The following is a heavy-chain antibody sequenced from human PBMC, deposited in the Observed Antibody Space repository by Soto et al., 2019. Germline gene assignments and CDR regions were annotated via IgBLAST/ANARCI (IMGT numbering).Heavy chain of an antibody. CDR3: AKGQGYSSHIYYFDY. CDR1: GFAFSSYA. V-gene: IGHV3-23*01. CDR2: ISGSGGST. D-gene: IGHD6-13*01. Sequence: GGSLRLSCAASGFAFSSYAMSWVRQAPGKGLEWVSAISGSGGSTYYADSVKGRFTISRDNSKNTLYLQMNSLRAEDTAVYYCAKGQGYSSHIYYFDYWGQGTLVTVSS. J-gene: IGHJ4*02.